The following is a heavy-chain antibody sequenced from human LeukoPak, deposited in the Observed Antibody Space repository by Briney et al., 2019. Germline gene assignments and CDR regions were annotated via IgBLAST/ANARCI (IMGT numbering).Heavy chain of an antibody. CDR2: IRYDGSNK. CDR1: GFTFSSYG. J-gene: IGHJ6*03. D-gene: IGHD3-3*01. Sequence: SGGSLRLSCAASGFTFSSYGMHWVRQAPGKGLEWVAFIRYDGSNKYYADSVKGRFTISRDNAKNSLYLQMNSLRAEDTAVYYCARDAGYDFWSAYMDVWGKGTTVTVP. V-gene: IGHV3-30*02. CDR3: ARDAGYDFWSAYMDV.